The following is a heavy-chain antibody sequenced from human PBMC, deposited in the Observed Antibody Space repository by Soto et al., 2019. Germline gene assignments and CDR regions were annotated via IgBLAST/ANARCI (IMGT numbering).Heavy chain of an antibody. CDR3: ARHVIYYGSGSPAAYNWFDP. Sequence: SETLSLTCTVSGGSISSSSYYWGWIRQPPGKGLEWIGSIYYSGGTYYNPSLKSRVTISVDTSKNQFSLKLSSVTAADTAVYYCARHVIYYGSGSPAAYNWFDPWGQGTLVTVSS. CDR1: GGSISSSSYY. V-gene: IGHV4-39*01. CDR2: IYYSGGT. J-gene: IGHJ5*02. D-gene: IGHD3-10*01.